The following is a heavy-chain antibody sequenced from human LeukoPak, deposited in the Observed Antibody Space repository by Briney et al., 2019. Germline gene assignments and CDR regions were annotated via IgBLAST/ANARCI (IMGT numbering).Heavy chain of an antibody. CDR2: IYYSGST. J-gene: IGHJ5*02. Sequence: SETLSLTCTVPGGSISSSSYYWGWIRQPPGKGLEWIGSIYYSGSTYYNPSLKSRVTISVDTSKNQFSLKLSSVTAADTAVYYCARRTLVVPAAQPYNWFDPWGQGTLVTVSS. D-gene: IGHD2-2*01. CDR1: GGSISSSSYY. CDR3: ARRTLVVPAAQPYNWFDP. V-gene: IGHV4-39*01.